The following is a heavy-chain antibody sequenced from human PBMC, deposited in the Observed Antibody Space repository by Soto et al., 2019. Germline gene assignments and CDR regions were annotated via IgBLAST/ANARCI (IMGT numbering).Heavy chain of an antibody. V-gene: IGHV4-31*03. J-gene: IGHJ4*01. D-gene: IGHD2-2*01. CDR2: IYYTGAA. Sequence: SETLSLTCSVSGGSITTGGTYWSWARLLPGKGLQWVGYIYYTGAAYYNPALKSRVTISLDTSENRFSLKLTSVTAADTAVYYWASGPFNTISFAFGGHGRQVPVS. CDR1: GGSITTGGTY. CDR3: ASGPFNTISFAF.